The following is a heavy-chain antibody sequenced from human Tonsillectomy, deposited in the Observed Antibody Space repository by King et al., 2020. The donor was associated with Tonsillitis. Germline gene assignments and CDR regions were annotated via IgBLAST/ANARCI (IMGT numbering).Heavy chain of an antibody. Sequence: VQLVESGAEVKKPGASVKVSCKASGYTFTSYGISWVRQAPGQGLEWMGGFSAYNGYTNYAQKLQGRVTMTTDTSTSTAYMELRSLRSDDTAVYYCARNGGYFDWYPYYFDYWGQGTLVTVSS. J-gene: IGHJ4*02. CDR2: FSAYNGYT. CDR3: ARNGGYFDWYPYYFDY. V-gene: IGHV1-18*01. D-gene: IGHD3-9*01. CDR1: GYTFTSYG.